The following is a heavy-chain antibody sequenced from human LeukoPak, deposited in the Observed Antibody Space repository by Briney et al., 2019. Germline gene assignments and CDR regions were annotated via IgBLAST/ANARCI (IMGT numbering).Heavy chain of an antibody. Sequence: GGSLRLSCAASGVTFSSYSMNLVRQAPGKGVEWVSSICSSSSYIYYAESVKGRFTISRENANNSPYQQMNSLRAEDTALYYCARDGLRSVRYGMDLWGQGPTVPVSS. V-gene: IGHV3-21*01. CDR1: GVTFSSYS. D-gene: IGHD3-3*01. CDR2: ICSSSSYI. J-gene: IGHJ6*02. CDR3: ARDGLRSVRYGMDL.